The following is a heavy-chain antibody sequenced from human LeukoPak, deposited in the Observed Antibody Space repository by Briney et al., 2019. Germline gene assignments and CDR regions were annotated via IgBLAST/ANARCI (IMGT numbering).Heavy chain of an antibody. J-gene: IGHJ4*02. CDR3: ARYCSGGTCYVGLI. Sequence: GGSLRLSCAASGFTVSSNYMTWVRQAPGKGLEWVSVICSGGDTYYADSVDGRFTISRDNSKNTVYLQVNSLRVDDTAVYYCARYCSGGTCYVGLIWGQGTLVTVSS. D-gene: IGHD2-15*01. CDR2: ICSGGDT. CDR1: GFTVSSNY. V-gene: IGHV3-66*01.